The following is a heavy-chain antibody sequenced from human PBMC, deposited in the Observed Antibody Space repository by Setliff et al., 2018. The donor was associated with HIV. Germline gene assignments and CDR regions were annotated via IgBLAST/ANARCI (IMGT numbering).Heavy chain of an antibody. J-gene: IGHJ4*02. CDR3: ATAKEHWLTEGGFDF. V-gene: IGHV1-24*01. Sequence: ASVKVSCKASGYTFTDYYMHWVRQAPGKGLEWMGRFDPEDGDTLYAQRFQGRVTMTEDSSTDTAYMELGSLTSDDTAVYYCATAKEHWLTEGGFDFWGQGTLVTVSS. CDR1: GYTFTDYY. CDR2: FDPEDGDT. D-gene: IGHD6-19*01.